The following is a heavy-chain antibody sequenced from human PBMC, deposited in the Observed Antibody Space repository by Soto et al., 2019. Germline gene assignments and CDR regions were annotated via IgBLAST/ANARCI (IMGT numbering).Heavy chain of an antibody. D-gene: IGHD3-10*01. CDR1: GGSFSGYY. CDR3: AREKQASLLWFGEWNYYGMDV. Sequence: PSETLSLTCAVYGGSFSGYYWSWIRQPPGKGLEWIGEINHGGSTNYNPSLKSRVTISVDTSKNQFSLKLSSVTAADTAVYYCAREKQASLLWFGEWNYYGMDVWGQGTTVTVSS. V-gene: IGHV4-34*01. CDR2: INHGGST. J-gene: IGHJ6*02.